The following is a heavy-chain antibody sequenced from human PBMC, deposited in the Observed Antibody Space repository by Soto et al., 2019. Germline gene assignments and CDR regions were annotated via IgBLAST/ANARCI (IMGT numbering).Heavy chain of an antibody. CDR1: GGSISSYY. Sequence: SETLSLTCTVSGGSISSYYWSWIRQPPGKGLEWIGYIYYSGSTNYNPSLKSRVTISVDTSKNQFSLKLSSVTAADTAVYYCARYSGPPMVRGAKVLYYFDYWGQGTLVTVSS. V-gene: IGHV4-59*08. D-gene: IGHD3-10*01. J-gene: IGHJ4*02. CDR3: ARYSGPPMVRGAKVLYYFDY. CDR2: IYYSGST.